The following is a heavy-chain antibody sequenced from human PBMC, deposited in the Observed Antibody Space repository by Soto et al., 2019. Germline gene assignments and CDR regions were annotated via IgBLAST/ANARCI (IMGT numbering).Heavy chain of an antibody. J-gene: IGHJ3*02. V-gene: IGHV4-59*01. CDR2: IYYSGST. D-gene: IGHD1-26*01. CDR1: VGSISSYY. Sequence: ETLSLTCTVSVGSISSYYWSWIRQHPGKGLEWIGYIYYSGSTNYNPSLKSRVTISVDTSKNQFSLKLSSVAAADTAVYYCARSGSYYAFDIWGQGTMVTVSS. CDR3: ARSGSYYAFDI.